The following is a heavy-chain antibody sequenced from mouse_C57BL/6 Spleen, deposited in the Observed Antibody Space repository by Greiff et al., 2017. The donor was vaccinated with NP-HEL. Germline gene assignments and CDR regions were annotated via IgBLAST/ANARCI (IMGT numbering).Heavy chain of an antibody. CDR2: ISNGGGST. CDR3: ARHDYAMDY. Sequence: DVRLVESGGGLVQPGGSLKLSCAASGFTFSDYYMYWVRQTPEKRLEWVAYISNGGGSTYYPDTVKGRFTIARDNAKNTLYLQMSRLKSDDTAMYYCARHDYAMDYWGQGTSVTVSS. V-gene: IGHV5-12*01. J-gene: IGHJ4*01. CDR1: GFTFSDYY.